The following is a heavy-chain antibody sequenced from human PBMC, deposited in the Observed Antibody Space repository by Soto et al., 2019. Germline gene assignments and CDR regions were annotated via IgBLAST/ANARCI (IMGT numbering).Heavy chain of an antibody. V-gene: IGHV1-69*13. CDR2: IIPIFGTA. Sequence: AASVKVSCKASGGTFSSYAISWVRQAPGQGLEWMGGIIPIFGTANYAQKFQGRVTITADESTSTAYMELSSLRSEDTAVYYCARSYCSSTSCYESGWYFDLWGRGTLVTVSS. CDR1: GGTFSSYA. CDR3: ARSYCSSTSCYESGWYFDL. J-gene: IGHJ2*01. D-gene: IGHD2-2*01.